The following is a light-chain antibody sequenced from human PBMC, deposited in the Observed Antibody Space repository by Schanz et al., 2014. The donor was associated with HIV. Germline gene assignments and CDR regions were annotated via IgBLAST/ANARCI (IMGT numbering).Light chain of an antibody. V-gene: IGLV2-14*03. CDR2: DVS. CDR3: SSYAGSNNFGV. Sequence: QSALTQPASVSGSPGQSITISCTGTSSDVGGYNYVSWYQQYPGKAPKLMIYDVSDRPSGVSNRFSASKSGNTASLTVSGLQAEDEADYYCSSYAGSNNFGVFGGGTKVTVL. CDR1: SSDVGGYNY. J-gene: IGLJ3*02.